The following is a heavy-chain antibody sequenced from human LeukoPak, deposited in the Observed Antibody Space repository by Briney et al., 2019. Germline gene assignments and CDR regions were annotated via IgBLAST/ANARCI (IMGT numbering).Heavy chain of an antibody. CDR2: ISAYNGNT. CDR3: ARSSPGIAAAGTGFGY. D-gene: IGHD6-13*01. Sequence: ASVKVSCKASGYTFTTYYMHWVRQAPGQGLEWMGWISAYNGNTNYAQKLQGRVTMTTDTSTSTAYMELRSLRSDDTAVYYCARSSPGIAAAGTGFGYWGQGTLVTVSS. J-gene: IGHJ4*02. V-gene: IGHV1-18*04. CDR1: GYTFTTYY.